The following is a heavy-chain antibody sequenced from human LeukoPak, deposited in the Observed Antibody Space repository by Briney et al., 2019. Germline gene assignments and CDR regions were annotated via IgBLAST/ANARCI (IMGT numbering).Heavy chain of an antibody. D-gene: IGHD1-26*01. CDR1: GYTFTYYY. J-gene: IGHJ4*01. CDR2: VNPNTGGT. CDR3: ARDLGATTGAPWYYFDN. V-gene: IGHV1-2*02. Sequence: ASVKVSCKASGYTFTYYYFHWVRQVPGQGLECMGWVNPNTGGTNYPQKFQGRVTMTRDTAISTAYMELTSLRSDDTAVYYCARDLGATTGAPWYYFDNWGQGTLVTVPS.